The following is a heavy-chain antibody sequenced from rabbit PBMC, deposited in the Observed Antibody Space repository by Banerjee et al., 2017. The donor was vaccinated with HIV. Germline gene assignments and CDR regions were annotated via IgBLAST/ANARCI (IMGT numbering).Heavy chain of an antibody. D-gene: IGHD6-1*01. Sequence: QEQLVESGGGLVQPGGSLKLSCKASGFDFSSYGVSWVRQAPGKGLEWIACIYAGSSGSTYYASWAKGRFTISKTSSTTVTLQMTSLTAADTATYFCARDAGYTGYGYAGFNLWGQGTLVTVS. J-gene: IGHJ4*01. V-gene: IGHV1S45*01. CDR2: IYAGSSGST. CDR1: GFDFSSYG. CDR3: ARDAGYTGYGYAGFNL.